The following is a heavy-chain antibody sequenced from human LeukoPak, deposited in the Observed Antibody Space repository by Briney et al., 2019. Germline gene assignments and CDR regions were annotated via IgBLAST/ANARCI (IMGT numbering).Heavy chain of an antibody. Sequence: GGSLRLSCAASGITVSTNYMSWVRQAPGKGLEWVSIAFSDGRTFYTDSVKGRFTISRDSSKNTVFLQMNSLRAEDTAVYYCARGDFDYWGQGTLVTVSS. CDR1: GITVSTNY. CDR2: AFSDGRT. CDR3: ARGDFDY. V-gene: IGHV3-53*01. J-gene: IGHJ4*02.